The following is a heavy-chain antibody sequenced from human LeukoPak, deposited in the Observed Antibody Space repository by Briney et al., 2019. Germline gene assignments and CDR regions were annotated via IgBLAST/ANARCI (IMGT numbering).Heavy chain of an antibody. Sequence: SETLSLTCTVSGGSINNYYWSWIRQHPGKGLEWIGYIYYSGGNNYNPSLKSRVTISVDTSKNQFSLKLRSVTAADTAVYYCARNLRGGGYYYYYMDVWGKGTTVTVSS. CDR3: ARNLRGGGYYYYYMDV. J-gene: IGHJ6*03. CDR2: IYYSGGN. V-gene: IGHV4-59*01. D-gene: IGHD3-16*01. CDR1: GGSINNYY.